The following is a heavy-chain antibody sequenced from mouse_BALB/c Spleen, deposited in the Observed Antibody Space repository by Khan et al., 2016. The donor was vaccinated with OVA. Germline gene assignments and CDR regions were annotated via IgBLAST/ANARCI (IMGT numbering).Heavy chain of an antibody. J-gene: IGHJ3*01. Sequence: VQLKQSGPGLVKPSQSLSLTCPVTGYSITSDYAWNWIRQFPGNKLEWMGYISYSGSTSYNPSLKSRISITRDTSKTQFFLPLNSVTTEDTATYYCAMGRTYWGQGTLVTVSA. CDR1: GYSITSDYA. V-gene: IGHV3-2*02. CDR2: ISYSGST. D-gene: IGHD4-1*01. CDR3: AMGRTY.